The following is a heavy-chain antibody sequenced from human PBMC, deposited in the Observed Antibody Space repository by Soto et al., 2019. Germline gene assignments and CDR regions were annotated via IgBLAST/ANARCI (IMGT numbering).Heavy chain of an antibody. Sequence: ASVKVSCKASGYTFTSYYMHWVRQAPGQGLEWMGIINPSSGSTSYAQKFQGRVTITRDTSTSTAYMELSSLRSEDTAVYYCARSEAAAGTFYYYYGMDVWGQGTTVTVSS. CDR2: INPSSGST. CDR1: GYTFTSYY. V-gene: IGHV1-46*01. CDR3: ARSEAAAGTFYYYYGMDV. D-gene: IGHD6-13*01. J-gene: IGHJ6*02.